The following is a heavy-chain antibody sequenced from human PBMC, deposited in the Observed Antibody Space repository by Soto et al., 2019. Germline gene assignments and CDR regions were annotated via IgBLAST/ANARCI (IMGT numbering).Heavy chain of an antibody. J-gene: IGHJ6*02. CDR2: INQGGSEE. V-gene: IGHV3-7*05. CDR3: AVASTGRGGDMDV. D-gene: IGHD6-13*01. CDR1: GFTSSSYW. Sequence: HPGGSLRLSCAASGFTSSSYWMSWVRQPPGKGLEWVANINQGGSEEYYLDSVKGRFTISRDNAENSLYLQMNSLRAEDTAMYYCAVASTGRGGDMDVWGQGTTVTVSS.